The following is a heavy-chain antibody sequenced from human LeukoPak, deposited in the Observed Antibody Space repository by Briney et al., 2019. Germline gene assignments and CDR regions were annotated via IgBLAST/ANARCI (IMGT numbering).Heavy chain of an antibody. D-gene: IGHD3-10*01. V-gene: IGHV4-59*01. CDR2: IYYSGST. J-gene: IGHJ4*02. CDR3: ARGQKEDYYGSGSRYYFDY. Sequence: SETLSLTCTVYGGSISSYYWSWIRQPPGKGLEWIGYIYYSGSTNYNPSLKSRVTISVDTSKNQFSLKLSSVTAADTAVYYCARGQKEDYYGSGSRYYFDYWGQGTLVTVSS. CDR1: GGSISSYY.